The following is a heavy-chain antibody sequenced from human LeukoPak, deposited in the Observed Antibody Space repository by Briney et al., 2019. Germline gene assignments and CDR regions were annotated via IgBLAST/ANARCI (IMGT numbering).Heavy chain of an antibody. CDR3: SRGLDSRKLGY. J-gene: IGHJ4*02. D-gene: IGHD3-22*01. CDR2: IHPSGRL. CDR1: GASFSSGVQY. V-gene: IGHV4-31*01. Sequence: PSQTLSLTCTVSGASFSSGVQYWIWLRQSPGKGLEWIGSIHPSGRLYNNPSLESQVTISIDTSKNQFSLNLNSVTAADTAVYFCSRGLDSRKLGYWGQGTLVTVSS.